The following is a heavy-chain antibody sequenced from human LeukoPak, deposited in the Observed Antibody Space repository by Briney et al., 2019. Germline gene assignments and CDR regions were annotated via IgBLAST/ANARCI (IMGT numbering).Heavy chain of an antibody. CDR2: LNPNTGAT. J-gene: IGHJ4*02. Sequence: GASVKVSCKASGYTFTGYFVHWVRQAPGQGLEWMGWLNPNTGATYFAHKFQVRVAMTRDTSISTAYMELSSLRSDDTALYYCARASPDLNYDILTGYPFDYWGQGTLVTVSS. CDR3: ARASPDLNYDILTGYPFDY. V-gene: IGHV1-2*07. D-gene: IGHD3-9*01. CDR1: GYTFTGYF.